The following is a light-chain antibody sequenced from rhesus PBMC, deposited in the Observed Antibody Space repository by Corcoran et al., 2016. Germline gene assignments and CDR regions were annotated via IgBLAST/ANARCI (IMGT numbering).Light chain of an antibody. CDR2: AAS. CDR1: QGISNW. J-gene: IGKJ4*01. V-gene: IGKV1-33*02. Sequence: DIQMTQSPSSLSASVGDRVTITCQASQGISNWLAWYQQKPGNAPKLLIYAASSLQSGVPSRFSGIGSGTEITLTISSLQPEDFATYYCQQHNSNPLTFGGGTKVELK. CDR3: QQHNSNPLT.